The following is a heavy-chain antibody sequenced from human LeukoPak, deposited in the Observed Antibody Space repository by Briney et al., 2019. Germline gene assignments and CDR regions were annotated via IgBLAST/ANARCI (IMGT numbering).Heavy chain of an antibody. CDR3: AKDGGVLYGVDY. CDR1: GFTFRNYG. Sequence: GGSLRLSCVVSGFTFRNYGMHWVGQTPGKGLEWVAFIRYDGSDKYYADSVKGRFTVSRDNSKNTLYLQMNSLRTEDTAVYYCAKDGGVLYGVDYWGQGTLVTVSS. V-gene: IGHV3-30*02. D-gene: IGHD4/OR15-4a*01. CDR2: IRYDGSDK. J-gene: IGHJ4*02.